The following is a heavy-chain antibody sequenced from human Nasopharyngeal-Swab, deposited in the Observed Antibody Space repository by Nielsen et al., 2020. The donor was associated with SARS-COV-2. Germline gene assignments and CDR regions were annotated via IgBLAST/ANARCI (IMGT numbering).Heavy chain of an antibody. CDR1: GYTFTSYA. J-gene: IGHJ6*02. Sequence: ASVKVSCKASGYTFTSYAMHWVRQAPGQRLEWMGWINAGNGNTKYSQKFQGRVTITRDTSASTAYMELSSLRSEDTAVYYCARGNGGSYGYYYYGMDVWGQGPRSPSP. V-gene: IGHV1-3*01. D-gene: IGHD1-26*01. CDR3: ARGNGGSYGYYYYGMDV. CDR2: INAGNGNT.